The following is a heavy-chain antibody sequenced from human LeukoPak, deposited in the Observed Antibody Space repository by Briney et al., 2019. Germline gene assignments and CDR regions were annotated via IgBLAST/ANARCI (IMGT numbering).Heavy chain of an antibody. V-gene: IGHV3-7*01. D-gene: IGHD2-8*02. Sequence: PGGSLRLSCAASGFTFSGYWMTWVRQAPGKGLEWVANIKLDGSEKYYVDSVKGRFTISRDDAQKSLYLQMNGLRAEDTAVYYCARVSVVSYYFDYWGQGSLVTVSS. CDR1: GFTFSGYW. J-gene: IGHJ4*02. CDR2: IKLDGSEK. CDR3: ARVSVVSYYFDY.